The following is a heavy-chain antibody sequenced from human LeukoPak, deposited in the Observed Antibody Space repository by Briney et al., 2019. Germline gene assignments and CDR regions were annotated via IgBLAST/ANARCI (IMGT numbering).Heavy chain of an antibody. CDR2: IIPMFGAA. Sequence: EASVKVSCKASGGTFSNYAISWVRQAPGQGLEWMGGIIPMFGAANYAQKFQGRVTITADKSTSIAYMELSSLRSEDTAVYYCARDSPTNYYDAGWGQGTLVTVSS. CDR1: GGTFSNYA. V-gene: IGHV1-69*06. CDR3: ARDSPTNYYDAG. J-gene: IGHJ4*02. D-gene: IGHD3-22*01.